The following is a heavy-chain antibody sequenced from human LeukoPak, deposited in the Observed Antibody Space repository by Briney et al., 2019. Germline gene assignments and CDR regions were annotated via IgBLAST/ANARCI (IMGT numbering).Heavy chain of an antibody. J-gene: IGHJ4*02. Sequence: GGSLRLSCAASGFTFSDAWMNWVRQAPGKGLEWVGRIKSKSDGETTDYAAPVKGRFTISRDDLKNTLHLQMNSLKTEDTAVYYCTTAKIGYWGQGTLVTVSS. CDR1: GFTFSDAW. CDR2: IKSKSDGETT. V-gene: IGHV3-15*01. CDR3: TTAKIGY.